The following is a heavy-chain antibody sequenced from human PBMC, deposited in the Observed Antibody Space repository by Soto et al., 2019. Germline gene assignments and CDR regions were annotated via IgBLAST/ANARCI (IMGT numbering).Heavy chain of an antibody. D-gene: IGHD1-26*01. Sequence: QVQLVESGGGVVQPGRSLRLSCAASGFTFSHYAMHWVRQAPGKGLEWVALMSYDGSNEYYAASVKGRFTISRDNSKNTLYLQMNSLRAEDTAVYYCAKDGSHNFDYWGQGTLVTVSS. J-gene: IGHJ4*02. CDR3: AKDGSHNFDY. CDR2: MSYDGSNE. V-gene: IGHV3-30*18. CDR1: GFTFSHYA.